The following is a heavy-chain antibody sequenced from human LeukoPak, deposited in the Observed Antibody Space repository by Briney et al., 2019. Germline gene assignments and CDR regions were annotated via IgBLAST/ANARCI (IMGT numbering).Heavy chain of an antibody. CDR2: FSAYNGNT. CDR3: ARRGYYDFWSGYYKYMDV. V-gene: IGHV1-18*01. J-gene: IGHJ6*03. CDR1: GYTFTSYG. D-gene: IGHD3-3*01. Sequence: ASVKVSCKASGYTFTSYGISWVRQAPGQGLEWMGWFSAYNGNTIYAQKLKGRVTMTTDTSTSTAYMELRSLRSDDTAVYYCARRGYYDFWSGYYKYMDVWGKGTTVTVSS.